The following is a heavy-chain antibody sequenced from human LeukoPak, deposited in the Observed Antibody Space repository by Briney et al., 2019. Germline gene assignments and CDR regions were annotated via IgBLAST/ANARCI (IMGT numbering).Heavy chain of an antibody. CDR1: GFTFSSYE. CDR2: IKQDGSEQ. CDR3: ARDSTSWQADSFDI. J-gene: IGHJ3*02. D-gene: IGHD2-2*01. Sequence: PGGSLRLSCAASGFTFSSYEMNWVRQAPGKGLEWVADIKQDGSEQYYVDSVRGRFTISRDNGKNSLYLQMNSLRVEDTAVYFCARDSTSWQADSFDIWGQGTMVTVSS. V-gene: IGHV3-7*01.